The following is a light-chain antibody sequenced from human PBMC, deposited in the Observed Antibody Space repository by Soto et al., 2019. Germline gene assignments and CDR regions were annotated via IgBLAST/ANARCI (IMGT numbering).Light chain of an antibody. CDR2: AAS. CDR1: QGIRND. Sequence: DIQMTQSPSSLSASVGDRVTITCRASQGIRNDLVWYQQKPGKGPKRLIYAASNLSSGVPSRFSGSGSGTEFTLTISSLQPEDVATSFYLQHNTYPLTFGGGTKVEI. CDR3: LQHNTYPLT. J-gene: IGKJ4*01. V-gene: IGKV1-17*01.